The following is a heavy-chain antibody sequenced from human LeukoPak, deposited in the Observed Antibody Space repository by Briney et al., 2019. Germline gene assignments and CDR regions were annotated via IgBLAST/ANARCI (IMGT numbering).Heavy chain of an antibody. J-gene: IGHJ4*02. CDR3: AKGYGSGVDDY. D-gene: IGHD3-10*01. V-gene: IGHV3-23*01. Sequence: GGSLRLSCTASGFTFSRYSMSWVRQSPGKGLEWVSAISGSGGSTYYADSVKGRFTISRDNSKNTLYLQMNSLRAEDTAVYYCAKGYGSGVDDYWGQGTLVTVSS. CDR2: ISGSGGST. CDR1: GFTFSRYS.